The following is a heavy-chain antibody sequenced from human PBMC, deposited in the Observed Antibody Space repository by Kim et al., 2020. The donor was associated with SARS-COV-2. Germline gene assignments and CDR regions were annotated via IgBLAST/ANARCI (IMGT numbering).Heavy chain of an antibody. J-gene: IGHJ4*02. V-gene: IGHV3-33*05. CDR2: ISYDGSNK. CDR3: ARDKWFGVIYYFDY. Sequence: GGSLRLSCAASGFTFSSYGMHWVRQAPGKGLEWVAVISYDGSNKYYADSVKGRFTISRDNSKNTLYLQMNSLRAEDTAVYYCARDKWFGVIYYFDYWGQGTLVTVSS. D-gene: IGHD3-10*01. CDR1: GFTFSSYG.